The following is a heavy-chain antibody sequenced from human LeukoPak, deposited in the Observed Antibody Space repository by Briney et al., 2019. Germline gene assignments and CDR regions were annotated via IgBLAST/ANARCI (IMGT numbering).Heavy chain of an antibody. CDR2: INHSGST. Sequence: PSETLSLTCAVYGGSFTGYYWSWIRQPPGKGLEWIGEINHSGSTNYNPSLKSRVTISVDTSKNQFSLKLSSVTAADTVVYYCARGILRTIFGVVGAAFDIWGQGTMLTVSS. J-gene: IGHJ3*02. CDR3: ARGILRTIFGVVGAAFDI. CDR1: GGSFTGYY. V-gene: IGHV4-34*01. D-gene: IGHD3-3*01.